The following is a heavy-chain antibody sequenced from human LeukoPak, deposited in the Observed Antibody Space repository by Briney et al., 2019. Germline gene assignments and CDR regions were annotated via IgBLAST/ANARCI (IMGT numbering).Heavy chain of an antibody. CDR1: GFTFSSCG. CDR3: ANSAAMEYYFDY. CDR2: ISYDGSNK. D-gene: IGHD2-2*01. J-gene: IGHJ4*02. V-gene: IGHV3-30*18. Sequence: GGSLRLSCAASGFTFSSCGMHWVRQAPGKGLEWVAVISYDGSNKYYADSVKGRFTISRDNSKNTLYLQMNSLRAEDTAVYYCANSAAMEYYFDYWGQGTLVTVSS.